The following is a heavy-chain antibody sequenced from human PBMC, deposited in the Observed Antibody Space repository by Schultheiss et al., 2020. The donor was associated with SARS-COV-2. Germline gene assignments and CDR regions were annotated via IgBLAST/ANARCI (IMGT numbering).Heavy chain of an antibody. J-gene: IGHJ3*02. CDR3: ARPVAGTRNALDI. D-gene: IGHD6-19*01. V-gene: IGHV3-15*01. CDR2: IKSKTDGGTT. CDR1: GFTFSNAW. Sequence: GGSLRLSCAASGFTFSNAWMSWVRQAPGKGLEWVGRIKSKTDGGTTDYAAPVKGRFTISRDNAKNSLYLQMNSLRDEDTAVYYCARPVAGTRNALDIWGQGTTVTVSS.